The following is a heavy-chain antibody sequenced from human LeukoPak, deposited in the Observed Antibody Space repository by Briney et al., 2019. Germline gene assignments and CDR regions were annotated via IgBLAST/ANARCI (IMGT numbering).Heavy chain of an antibody. CDR2: IYYSGST. D-gene: IGHD1-7*01. CDR3: ARGPVGGTTYNDGDAFDI. Sequence: SETLSLTCAVSGGSISRYYWSWIRQPPGKGLEWIGFIYYSGSTNYNPSLKSRVTISVDTSKNQFSLKLSSVTAADTAVYYCARGPVGGTTYNDGDAFDIWGQGTMVTVSS. J-gene: IGHJ3*02. V-gene: IGHV4-59*01. CDR1: GGSISRYY.